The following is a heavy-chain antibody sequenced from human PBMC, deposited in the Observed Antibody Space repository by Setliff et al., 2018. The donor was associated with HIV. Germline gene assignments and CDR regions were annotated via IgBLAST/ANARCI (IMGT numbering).Heavy chain of an antibody. CDR2: IYYSGST. CDR3: AKQISRSLYYYDSRGYFDY. Sequence: SETLSLTCTVSGGSISSSSYYWGWIRQPPGKGLEWIGSIYYSGSTYYNPSLKSRVTISVDTSKNQFSLKLSSVTAADTAVYYCAKQISRSLYYYDSRGYFDYWGQGTLVTVSS. V-gene: IGHV4-39*01. D-gene: IGHD3-22*01. J-gene: IGHJ4*02. CDR1: GGSISSSSYY.